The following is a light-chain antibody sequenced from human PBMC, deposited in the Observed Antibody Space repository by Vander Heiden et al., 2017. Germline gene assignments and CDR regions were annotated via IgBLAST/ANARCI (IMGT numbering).Light chain of an antibody. CDR2: YKSDSDK. CDR1: SGINVGTYK. J-gene: IGLJ3*02. Sequence: QPVLTQPSSLSASPASSASLTCTLRSGINVGTYKINWYQQKPGSLPPVLLRYKSDSDKQQGSGVPSRFSGSKDVSATAAILLISGVQSEDEADYYCLIWHSSAWVFGGGTKLTVL. V-gene: IGLV5-45*02. CDR3: LIWHSSAWV.